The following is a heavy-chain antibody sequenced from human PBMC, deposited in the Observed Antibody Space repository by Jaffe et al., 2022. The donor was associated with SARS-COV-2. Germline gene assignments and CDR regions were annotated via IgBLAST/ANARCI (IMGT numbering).Heavy chain of an antibody. CDR3: ARGGFVSSGYYPFDY. D-gene: IGHD3-22*01. V-gene: IGHV3-23*04. Sequence: EVQLVESGGGLVQPGGSLRLSCAASGFTFNNYAMNWVRQTPGKGLEWVSSISGSGGSTYYADSVKGRFTISRDNSKNTLSLQINSLRAEDTAVYYCARGGFVSSGYYPFDYWGQGTLVTVSS. CDR1: GFTFNNYA. CDR2: ISGSGGST. J-gene: IGHJ4*02.